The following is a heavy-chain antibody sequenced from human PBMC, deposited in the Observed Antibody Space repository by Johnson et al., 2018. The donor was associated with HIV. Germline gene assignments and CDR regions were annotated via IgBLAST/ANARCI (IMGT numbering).Heavy chain of an antibody. CDR2: IWYDGSNK. D-gene: IGHD5-12*01. V-gene: IGHV3-33*06. CDR1: GFTFSSYG. J-gene: IGHJ3*02. CDR3: AKGYSGYDYYAFDI. Sequence: QVQLVESGGGVVQPGRSLRLSCAASGFTFSSYGMHWVRQTPGKGLEWVAVIWYDGSNKYYADSVKGRFTISRDNSKNTLYLQMNSLRAEDTAVYYCAKGYSGYDYYAFDIWGQGTMVTVSS.